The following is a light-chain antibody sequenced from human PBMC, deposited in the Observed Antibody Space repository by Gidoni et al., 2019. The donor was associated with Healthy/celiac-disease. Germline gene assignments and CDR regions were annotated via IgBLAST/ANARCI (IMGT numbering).Light chain of an antibody. CDR2: AAS. V-gene: IGKV1-39*01. CDR1: QSISSY. J-gene: IGKJ4*01. Sequence: EIQMTHAPSSLSASVGDRVTITCRASQSISSYLNWYQQKPGKAPKLLIYAASSLQSGVPSRFSGSGSGTDFTLTISSLQPEDFATYYCQQSYSTPPTFGGGTKVEIK. CDR3: QQSYSTPPT.